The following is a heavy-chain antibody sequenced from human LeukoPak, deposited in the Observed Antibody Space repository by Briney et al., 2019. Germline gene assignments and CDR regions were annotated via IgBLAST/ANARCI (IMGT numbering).Heavy chain of an antibody. V-gene: IGHV4-38-2*01. CDR3: ARGATYYDFWSGPTHTEFDY. J-gene: IGHJ4*02. D-gene: IGHD3-3*01. Sequence: SETLSLTCAVSGYSISSGYYWGWIRQPPGKGLEWIGSIYHSGNTYYNPSLKSRVTISVDTSKNQFSLKLSSVTAADTAVYYCARGATYYDFWSGPTHTEFDYWGQGTLVTVSS. CDR1: GYSISSGYY. CDR2: IYHSGNT.